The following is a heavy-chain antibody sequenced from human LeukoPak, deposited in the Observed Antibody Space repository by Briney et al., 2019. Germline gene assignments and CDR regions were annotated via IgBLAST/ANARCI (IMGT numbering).Heavy chain of an antibody. D-gene: IGHD2-2*01. Sequence: NPGGSLRLSCAASGFTFSSYSMNWVRQAPGKGLEWVSSISSSSSYIYYADSVKGRFTISRDNAKNSLYLQMNSLRAEDTAVYYCARDTLTQPAAAAFDIWGQGTMVTVSS. CDR1: GFTFSSYS. J-gene: IGHJ3*02. CDR2: ISSSSSYI. V-gene: IGHV3-21*01. CDR3: ARDTLTQPAAAAFDI.